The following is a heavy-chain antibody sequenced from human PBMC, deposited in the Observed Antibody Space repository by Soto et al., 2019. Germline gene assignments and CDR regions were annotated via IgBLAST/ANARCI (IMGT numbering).Heavy chain of an antibody. D-gene: IGHD1-20*01. J-gene: IGHJ4*02. CDR2: VFYTGFT. CDR1: GASISGSYYY. CDR3: DPCTKESNWNYFDN. V-gene: IGHV4-39*01. Sequence: PSETLSLTCAVSGASISGSYYYWAWLRQSPGKGPEWIGRVFYTGFTSYNPSLESRVSVSVDTSKSQFSLKLSAVTAADTAVYYCDPCTKESNWNYFDNWGQGALVTVSS.